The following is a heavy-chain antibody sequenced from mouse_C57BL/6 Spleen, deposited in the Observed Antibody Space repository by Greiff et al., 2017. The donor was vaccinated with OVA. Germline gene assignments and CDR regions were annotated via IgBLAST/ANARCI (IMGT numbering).Heavy chain of an antibody. CDR2: IDPETGGT. CDR1: GYTFTDYE. Sequence: QVQLQQSGAELVRPGASVTLSCKASGYTFTDYEMHWVKQTPVHGLEWIGAIDPETGGTAYTQKFKGKAILTADKSSSTAYMELRSLTSEDSAVYYCTRRDYGNYVFAYWGQGTLVTVSA. CDR3: TRRDYGNYVFAY. V-gene: IGHV1-15*01. D-gene: IGHD2-1*01. J-gene: IGHJ3*01.